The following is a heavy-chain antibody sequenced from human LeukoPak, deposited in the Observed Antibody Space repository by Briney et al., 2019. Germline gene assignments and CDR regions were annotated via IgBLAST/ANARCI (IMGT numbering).Heavy chain of an antibody. CDR2: IYYSGST. V-gene: IGHV4-30-4*01. CDR1: GGSISSGNYY. D-gene: IGHD1-1*01. Sequence: SETLSLTCTVSGGSISSGNYYWTWIRQPPGKGLEWIGYIYYSGSTYYNPSLKSRVTISVDTSRNQFSLKLNSVTATDTAVYYCARDFKGMTTIDYWGQGTLVTVSS. J-gene: IGHJ4*02. CDR3: ARDFKGMTTIDY.